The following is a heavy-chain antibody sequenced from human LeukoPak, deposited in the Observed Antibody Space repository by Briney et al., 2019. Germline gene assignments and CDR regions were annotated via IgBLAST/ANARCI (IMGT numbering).Heavy chain of an antibody. V-gene: IGHV4-31*03. CDR2: IYYSGST. J-gene: IGHJ4*02. CDR1: GGSISSGVYY. D-gene: IGHD5-24*01. Sequence: SETLSLTCPVSGGSISSGVYYWSWIRPHPGKGLEWIGYIYYSGSTYYNPSLKSRVTISVDTSKNQFSLKLSSVTAADSAVYYCARGVRWLQLSYFDYWGQGPLVAVSS. CDR3: ARGVRWLQLSYFDY.